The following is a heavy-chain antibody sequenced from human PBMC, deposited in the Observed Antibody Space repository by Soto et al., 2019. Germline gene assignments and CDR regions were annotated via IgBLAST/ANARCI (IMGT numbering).Heavy chain of an antibody. V-gene: IGHV3-30*18. J-gene: IGHJ4*02. Sequence: GGSLRLSCAASGFTFSSYGMHWVRQAPGKGLEWVAVISYDGSNKYYADSVKGRFTISRDNSKNTLYLQMNSLRAEDTAVYYCAKEYYYDSSGYYYVVTDYWGQGTLVTVSS. CDR3: AKEYYYDSSGYYYVVTDY. CDR1: GFTFSSYG. CDR2: ISYDGSNK. D-gene: IGHD3-22*01.